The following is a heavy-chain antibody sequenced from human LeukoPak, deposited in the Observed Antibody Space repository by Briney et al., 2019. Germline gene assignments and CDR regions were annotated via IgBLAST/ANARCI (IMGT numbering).Heavy chain of an antibody. CDR2: IHYSGST. V-gene: IGHV4-59*01. D-gene: IGHD3-22*01. J-gene: IGHJ4*02. CDR1: GASISPDY. CDR3: ARMNASYYDSSGYYFFTTESYYFDY. Sequence: SETLSLTCTVSGASISPDYWGWIRQPPGKGLEFIGYIHYSGSTNYNPSLKSRVAISVDTSKNQFSLKLISVTAADTAVYHCARMNASYYDSSGYYFFTTESYYFDYWGQGTLVTVSS.